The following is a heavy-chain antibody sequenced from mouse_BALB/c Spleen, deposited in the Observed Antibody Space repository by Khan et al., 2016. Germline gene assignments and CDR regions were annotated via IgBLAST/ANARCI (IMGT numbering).Heavy chain of an antibody. D-gene: IGHD1-1*01. Sequence: EVELVESGGGLVKPGGSLKLSCAASGFTFSSYAMSWVRQTPEKRLEWVATISSGGSYTYYPDSVKGRFTISRDNAKNTLYLQMSSLRSEDTAMYYCARHETTVEEWYFDVRGAGTTVTVAS. J-gene: IGHJ1*01. CDR3: ARHETTVEEWYFDV. CDR1: GFTFSSYA. CDR2: ISSGGSYT. V-gene: IGHV5-9-3*01.